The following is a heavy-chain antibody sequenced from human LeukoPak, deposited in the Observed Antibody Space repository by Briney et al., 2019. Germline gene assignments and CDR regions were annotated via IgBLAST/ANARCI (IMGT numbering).Heavy chain of an antibody. Sequence: PGGSLRLSCATSGFTFSTYAMHWVRQAPGKGLEWVAVISYDGSNKYYADSVKGRFTISRDNSKNTLYLQMNSLRAEDTAVYYCAREPDPPNDYGGNSRDAFDIWGQGTMVTVSS. D-gene: IGHD4-23*01. J-gene: IGHJ3*02. V-gene: IGHV3-30-3*01. CDR1: GFTFSTYA. CDR3: AREPDPPNDYGGNSRDAFDI. CDR2: ISYDGSNK.